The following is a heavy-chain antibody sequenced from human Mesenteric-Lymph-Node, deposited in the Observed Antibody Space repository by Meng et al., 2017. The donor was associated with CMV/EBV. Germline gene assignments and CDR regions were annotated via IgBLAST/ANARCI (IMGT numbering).Heavy chain of an antibody. J-gene: IGHJ4*02. CDR2: IDGGSGNT. CDR1: GSTFPSYA. CDR3: AKQNSGYDSGGGDY. D-gene: IGHD5-12*01. Sequence: ASGSTFPSYAVHWVRQAPGQSLEWMGWIDGGSGNTKYSQKFQGRVTLTRDTSASTVYMELSSLRSEDTAVYYCAKQNSGYDSGGGDYWGQGTLVTVSS. V-gene: IGHV1-3*01.